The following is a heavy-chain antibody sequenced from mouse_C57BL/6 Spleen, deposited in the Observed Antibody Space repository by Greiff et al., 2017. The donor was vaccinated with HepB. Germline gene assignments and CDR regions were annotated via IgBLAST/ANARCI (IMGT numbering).Heavy chain of an antibody. CDR2: IYWVDDK. CDR3: ARSLIYYGNTWFAY. J-gene: IGHJ3*01. D-gene: IGHD2-1*01. V-gene: IGHV8-12*01. Sequence: QVTLKVSGPGILQSSQTLSLTCSFSGFSLSTSGMGVSWIRQPSGKGLEWLAHIYWVDDKRYNPSLKSRLTISKDTSRTQVFLKITRVDTADTATYCCARSLIYYGNTWFAYWGQGTLVTVSA. CDR1: GFSLSTSGMG.